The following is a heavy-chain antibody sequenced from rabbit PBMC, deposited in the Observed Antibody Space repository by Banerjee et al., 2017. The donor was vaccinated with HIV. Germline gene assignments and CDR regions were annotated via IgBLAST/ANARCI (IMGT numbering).Heavy chain of an antibody. J-gene: IGHJ4*01. V-gene: IGHV1S40*01. D-gene: IGHD1-1*01. CDR1: GFSFSSSYW. Sequence: QSLEESGGDLVKPGASLTLTCTASGFSFSSSYWICWVRQAPGKGLEWIGCINTGSGGSADYASWAKGRFTISKSSSTTVTLQMTSLTAADTATYFCARSTSGYDIGDLWGQGTLVTVS. CDR3: ARSTSGYDIGDL. CDR2: INTGSGGSA.